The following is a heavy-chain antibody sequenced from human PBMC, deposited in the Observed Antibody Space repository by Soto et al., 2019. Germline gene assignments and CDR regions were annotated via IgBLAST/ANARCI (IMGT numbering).Heavy chain of an antibody. CDR3: ARDSRDIVVVVAARHYYYYYGMDV. D-gene: IGHD2-15*01. V-gene: IGHV1-69*06. J-gene: IGHJ6*02. Sequence: QVQLVQSGAEVKKPGSSVKVSCKASGGTFSSYAISWVRQAPGQGLEWMGGIIPIFGTANYAQKFQGRVTITADKSTSTAYMELSSLRYEDTAVYYCARDSRDIVVVVAARHYYYYYGMDVWGQGTTVTVSS. CDR2: IIPIFGTA. CDR1: GGTFSSYA.